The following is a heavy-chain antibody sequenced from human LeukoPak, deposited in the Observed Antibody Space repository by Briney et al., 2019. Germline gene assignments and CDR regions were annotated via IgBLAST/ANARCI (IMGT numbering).Heavy chain of an antibody. J-gene: IGHJ4*02. D-gene: IGHD1-26*01. CDR2: ISGSGDST. CDR3: AKTRSFWAPFDY. CDR1: GFTFSSYA. Sequence: PGGSLRLSCAASGFTFSSYAMSWVRHAPGKGLEWVSAISGSGDSTYYADSVKGRFTISRDNSKNTLSLQMNSLRVEDTAVYYCAKTRSFWAPFDYWGQGSLVTVSS. V-gene: IGHV3-23*01.